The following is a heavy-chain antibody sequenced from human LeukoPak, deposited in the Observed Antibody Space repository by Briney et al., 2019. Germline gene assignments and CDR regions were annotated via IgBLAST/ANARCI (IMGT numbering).Heavy chain of an antibody. V-gene: IGHV4-39*01. D-gene: IGHD6-13*01. CDR2: IYYSGST. J-gene: IGHJ4*02. CDR3: ARRPRYSSSWDTFDY. Sequence: SQTLSLTCTVSGGSISSGSYYWGWIRQPPGKGLEWIGSIYYSGSTYYNPSLKSRVTISVDTSKNQFSLKLSSVTAADTAVYYCARRPRYSSSWDTFDYWGQGTLVTVSS. CDR1: GGSISSGSYY.